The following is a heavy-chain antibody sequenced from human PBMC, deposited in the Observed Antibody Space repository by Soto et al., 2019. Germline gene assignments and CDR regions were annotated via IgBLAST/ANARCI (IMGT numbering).Heavy chain of an antibody. CDR3: ARGIRAAAGFWFDP. J-gene: IGHJ5*02. D-gene: IGHD6-13*01. Sequence: ASVKVSCKASGGTFSSYAISWVRQAPGQGLEWMGGIIPIFGTANYAQKFQGRVTITADESTSTAYMELRSLRSDDTAVYYCARGIRAAAGFWFDPWGQGTLVTVSS. V-gene: IGHV1-69*13. CDR2: IIPIFGTA. CDR1: GGTFSSYA.